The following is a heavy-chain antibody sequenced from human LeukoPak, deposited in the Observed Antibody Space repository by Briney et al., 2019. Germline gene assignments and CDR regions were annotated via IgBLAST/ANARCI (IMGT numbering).Heavy chain of an antibody. CDR1: GYTFTSYY. CDR3: ARGLTGTAYSFDY. Sequence: ASVKVSCKASGYTFTSYYMHWVRQAPGQGLEWMGIINPSGGSTSYAQKLQGRVTMTTDTSTSTAYMELRSLRSDDTAVYYCARGLTGTAYSFDYWGQGTLVTVSS. D-gene: IGHD1-20*01. CDR2: INPSGGST. J-gene: IGHJ4*02. V-gene: IGHV1-46*01.